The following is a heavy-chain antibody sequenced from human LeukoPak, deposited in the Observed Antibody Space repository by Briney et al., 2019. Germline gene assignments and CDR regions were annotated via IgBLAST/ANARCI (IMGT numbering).Heavy chain of an antibody. D-gene: IGHD3-22*01. J-gene: IGHJ4*02. V-gene: IGHV3-7*01. Sequence: GGSLRLSCAASGFIFSNFWMSWVRQAPGKGPEWVANIKQDGEETYYLDSVKGRFTVSRDNAKNSLYLQMNTLRAEDTAVHYCARDPQYSYDDSGTFDSWGQGTLVTVSS. CDR2: IKQDGEET. CDR1: GFIFSNFW. CDR3: ARDPQYSYDDSGTFDS.